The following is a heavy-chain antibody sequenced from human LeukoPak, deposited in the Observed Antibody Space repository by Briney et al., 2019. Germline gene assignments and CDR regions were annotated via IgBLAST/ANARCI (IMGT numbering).Heavy chain of an antibody. D-gene: IGHD4-17*01. CDR1: GFTFSSYA. CDR3: AKRVTVTTIQFYFDY. J-gene: IGHJ4*02. CDR2: ISGSGGST. V-gene: IGHV3-23*01. Sequence: PGGSLRLSCAAPGFTFSSYAMSWGRPDPGKGLEWVSAISGSGGSTYYADSVKGRFTISRDNSKNTLYLQMNSLRAEDTAVYYCAKRVTVTTIQFYFDYWGQGTLVTVS.